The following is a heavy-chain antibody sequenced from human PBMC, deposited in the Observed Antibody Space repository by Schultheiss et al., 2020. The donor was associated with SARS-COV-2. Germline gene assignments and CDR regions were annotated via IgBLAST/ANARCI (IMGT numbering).Heavy chain of an antibody. D-gene: IGHD3-10*01. J-gene: IGHJ6*02. Sequence: GGSLRLSCAVSGLDTYTMNWVRQAPGKGLEWVSSISSSSSYIYYADSVKGRFTISRDNAKNSLYLQMNSLRDEDTAVYYCAGPVLLWFGELSVPMDVWGQGTTVTVSS. CDR1: GLDTYT. V-gene: IGHV3-21*01. CDR2: ISSSSSYI. CDR3: AGPVLLWFGELSVPMDV.